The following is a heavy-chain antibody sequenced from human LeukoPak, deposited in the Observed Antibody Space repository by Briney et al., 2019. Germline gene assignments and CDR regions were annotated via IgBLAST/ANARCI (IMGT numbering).Heavy chain of an antibody. Sequence: SETLSLTCAVSGGSISRNNWWGWVRQPPGKGLEWIGEIYHSGSPNYNPSLKSRVTISVDKSRNHFSLNLSSVTAADPAVYYCARININNWHSCDYWGQGTLVTVSS. V-gene: IGHV4-4*02. CDR3: ARININNWHSCDY. D-gene: IGHD1-1*01. CDR1: GGSISRNNW. J-gene: IGHJ4*02. CDR2: IYHSGSP.